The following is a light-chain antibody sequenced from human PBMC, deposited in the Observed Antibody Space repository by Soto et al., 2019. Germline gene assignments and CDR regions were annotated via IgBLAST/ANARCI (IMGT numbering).Light chain of an antibody. CDR1: SSDVGGSNF. Sequence: QSVLTQPASVSDSPGQSITISCTGTSSDVGGSNFVSWYQQHPGKPPKLIIYGVANRPSGVSNRFSGSKSGSTASLIISRLQTEDEAAYYCVSYTSSTTYVFGTGTKVTVL. CDR3: VSYTSSTTYV. CDR2: GVA. V-gene: IGLV2-14*03. J-gene: IGLJ1*01.